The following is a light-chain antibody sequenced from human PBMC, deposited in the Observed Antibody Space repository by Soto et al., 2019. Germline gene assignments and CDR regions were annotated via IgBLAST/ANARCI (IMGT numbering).Light chain of an antibody. V-gene: IGLV3-21*02. CDR3: QVWDSSSDQPL. J-gene: IGLJ2*01. CDR1: NIGSKS. Sequence: SYELTQPPSESVAPGQTARITCGENNIGSKSVHWYQQKPGQAPVLVVYDDTDRPSGIPERLSGSKSGNTATLTISRVEDGDEADYYCQVWDSSSDQPLFGGGIKLTVL. CDR2: DDT.